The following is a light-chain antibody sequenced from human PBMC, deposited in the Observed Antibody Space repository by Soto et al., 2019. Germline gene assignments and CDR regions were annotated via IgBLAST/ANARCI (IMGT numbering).Light chain of an antibody. CDR1: QSVLYSSNNKNY. J-gene: IGKJ1*01. Sequence: DIVMTQSPDTLAVSLGERATINCKSSQSVLYSSNNKNYLAWYQQKPRQPPKLLIYWASTRESGVPDRFSGSGSGTDFTLTISSLQAEDVAAYYCQQHYSSPQTFGQGTKVEIK. CDR2: WAS. CDR3: QQHYSSPQT. V-gene: IGKV4-1*01.